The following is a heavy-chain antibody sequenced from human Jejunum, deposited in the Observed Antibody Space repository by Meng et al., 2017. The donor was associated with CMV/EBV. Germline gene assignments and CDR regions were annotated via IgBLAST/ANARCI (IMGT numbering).Heavy chain of an antibody. CDR2: INQDGSSK. J-gene: IGHJ4*02. CDR1: AFIFDNYW. Sequence: SFAASAFIFDNYWMCWIRQAPGKGLEWVANINQDGSSKDYVASVKGRFAISRDNANNLLHLQMNNLRAEDTAVYYCGGPPLSGGGQGTLVTVSS. V-gene: IGHV3-7*01. CDR3: GGPPLSG. D-gene: IGHD3-10*01.